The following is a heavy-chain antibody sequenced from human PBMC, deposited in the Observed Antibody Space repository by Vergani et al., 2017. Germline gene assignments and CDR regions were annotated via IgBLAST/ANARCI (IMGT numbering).Heavy chain of an antibody. CDR2: IYPGDSDT. D-gene: IGHD6-19*01. CDR1: GYSFTSYW. Sequence: EVQLVQSGAEVKQPGESLKISCKGSGYSFTSYWIGWVRQMPGKGLEWMGVIYPGDSDTRYSTAFPGQVTISVDTSISTAYLQWSSLTASDTTMYYCAGQRSSGIFLTPYMDVWGKGTTVTVSS. V-gene: IGHV5-51*01. J-gene: IGHJ6*03. CDR3: AGQRSSGIFLTPYMDV.